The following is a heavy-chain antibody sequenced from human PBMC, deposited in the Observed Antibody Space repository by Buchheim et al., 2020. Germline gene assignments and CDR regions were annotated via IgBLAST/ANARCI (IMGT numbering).Heavy chain of an antibody. J-gene: IGHJ3*02. CDR2: IIGIGGST. V-gene: IGHV3-23*01. CDR3: AKDRVDGYNYHAFDI. D-gene: IGHD5-24*01. CDR1: GFTFCSYS. Sequence: EVQLLESGGGLVQHGGSLRLSCAASGFTFCSYSLSWVRQAPGKGLEWFSAIIGIGGSTYYADSVKGRFTISRDNSKNPLYLQMNSLRAEDTAVYYCAKDRVDGYNYHAFDIWGQGT.